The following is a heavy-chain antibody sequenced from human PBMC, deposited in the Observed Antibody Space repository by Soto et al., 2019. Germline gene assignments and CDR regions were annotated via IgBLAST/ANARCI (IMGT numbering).Heavy chain of an antibody. V-gene: IGHV1-18*04. J-gene: IGHJ6*02. D-gene: IGHD5-18*01. CDR1: GYTFTSYG. CDR2: ISAHNGNT. CDR3: ARGGYSYGESYYYYYGMDV. Sequence: ASVKLSFKASGYTFTSYGIIWLRQAPRQGLEWMGWISAHNGNTNYAQKLQGRVSMTTDTSTSTAYMELRSLRSDDTAVYYCARGGYSYGESYYYYYGMDVWGQGTTVTVSS.